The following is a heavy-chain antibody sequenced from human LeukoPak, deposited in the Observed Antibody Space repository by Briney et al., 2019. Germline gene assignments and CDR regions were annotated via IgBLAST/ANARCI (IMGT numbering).Heavy chain of an antibody. CDR2: INIGNGNT. D-gene: IGHD2-21*01. CDR3: ARRLGRSFDY. V-gene: IGHV1-3*04. Sequence: GASVTVSCKASGYTFINHAIHWVRQAPGQRLEWMGWINIGNGNTKYSQNSQGRITITRDTSATTAYMDLSSLRSEDTAMYYCARRLGRSFDYWGQGTLVTVSS. J-gene: IGHJ4*02. CDR1: GYTFINHA.